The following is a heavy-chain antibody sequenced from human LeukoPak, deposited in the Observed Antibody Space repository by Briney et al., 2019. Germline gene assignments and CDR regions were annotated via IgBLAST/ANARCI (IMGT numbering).Heavy chain of an antibody. Sequence: ASVNVSCKASGYSFTGYYMHWVRQAPGQGLERMGCINPNSGGTDYAQKFQGRVTMTRDTSISTAYMELSRLTSDDTAVYYCAGLSGYDPYYFDYWGQGTLVAVSS. CDR1: GYSFTGYY. V-gene: IGHV1-2*02. CDR2: INPNSGGT. J-gene: IGHJ4*02. CDR3: AGLSGYDPYYFDY. D-gene: IGHD5-12*01.